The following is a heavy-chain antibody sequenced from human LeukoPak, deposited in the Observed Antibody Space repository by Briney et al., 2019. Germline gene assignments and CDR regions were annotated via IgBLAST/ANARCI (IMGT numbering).Heavy chain of an antibody. J-gene: IGHJ3*02. CDR3: ARDRYYYGSGTRNDAFDI. D-gene: IGHD3-10*01. Sequence: PGRSLRLSCAASGFTFSSYAMHWVRQAPGKGLEWVAVISYDGSNKYYADSVKGRFTISRDNSKNTLYLQMNSLRAEDTAVYYCARDRYYYGSGTRNDAFDIWGQGTMVTVSS. CDR1: GFTFSSYA. V-gene: IGHV3-30-3*01. CDR2: ISYDGSNK.